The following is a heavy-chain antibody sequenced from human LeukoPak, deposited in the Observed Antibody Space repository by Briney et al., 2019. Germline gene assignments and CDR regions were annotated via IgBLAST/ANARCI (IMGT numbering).Heavy chain of an antibody. CDR2: ITGSSNHA. D-gene: IGHD3-22*01. CDR3: ARDMRFYDSRGYYYFLDY. CDR1: GFAFSRYG. Sequence: GGSLRLSCAASGFAFSRYGMTWVRQAPGKGLEWVSSITGSSNHAYYADSLKGRFTISRDNAKKSLYLQMNSLRVEDTAVYYCARDMRFYDSRGYYYFLDYWGQGTLVTVSS. V-gene: IGHV3-21*01. J-gene: IGHJ4*02.